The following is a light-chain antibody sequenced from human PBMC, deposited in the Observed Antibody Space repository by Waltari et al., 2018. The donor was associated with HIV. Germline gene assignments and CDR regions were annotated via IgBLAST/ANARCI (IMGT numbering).Light chain of an antibody. Sequence: KKPRQAPRLVMYGKNNRASGIPDRFSSSTSGNTASLTITGTQAEDEADYYCSSRDNSGNHVVFGGGTKLTIL. CDR2: GKN. V-gene: IGLV3-19*01. CDR3: SSRDNSGNHVV. J-gene: IGLJ3*02.